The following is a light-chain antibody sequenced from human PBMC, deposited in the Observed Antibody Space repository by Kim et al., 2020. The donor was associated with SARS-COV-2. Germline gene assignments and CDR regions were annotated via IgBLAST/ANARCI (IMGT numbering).Light chain of an antibody. CDR3: QQSYSTPQYT. Sequence: ASVGDRVTITCLTSQTISNYLNWYQQKPRKAPKLLIYGASSLQSGVPSRFSGSGSGTDFTLTITSLQPEDFATYYCQQSYSTPQYTFGQGTKLEI. J-gene: IGKJ2*01. CDR2: GAS. CDR1: QTISNY. V-gene: IGKV1-39*01.